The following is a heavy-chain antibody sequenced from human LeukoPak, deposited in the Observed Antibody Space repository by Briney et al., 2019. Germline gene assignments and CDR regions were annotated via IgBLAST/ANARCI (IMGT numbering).Heavy chain of an antibody. CDR2: INHSGST. D-gene: IGHD3-16*01. CDR3: ARGSPGLVDP. Sequence: SETLSLTCTVSGGSIGSSSYYWGWIRQPPGKGLEWIGEINHSGSTNYNPSLKSRVTISVDTSKNQFSLKLSSVTAADTAVYYCARGSPGLVDPWGQGTLVTVSS. V-gene: IGHV4-39*07. J-gene: IGHJ5*02. CDR1: GGSIGSSSYY.